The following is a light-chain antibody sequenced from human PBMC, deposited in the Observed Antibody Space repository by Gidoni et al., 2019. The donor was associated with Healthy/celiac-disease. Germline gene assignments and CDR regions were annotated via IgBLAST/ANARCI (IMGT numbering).Light chain of an antibody. CDR3: QQYGSAPPMYT. CDR1: QSVSRSY. Sequence: IVLTQSPGTLSLSPGERATLSCRASQSVSRSYLAWYQQQPGQAPSLLIDGASSRATGIPDRFSGSESETDFTITISRLEPEDFAGYYCQQYGSAPPMYTFGQGTKLEIK. J-gene: IGKJ2*01. V-gene: IGKV3-20*01. CDR2: GAS.